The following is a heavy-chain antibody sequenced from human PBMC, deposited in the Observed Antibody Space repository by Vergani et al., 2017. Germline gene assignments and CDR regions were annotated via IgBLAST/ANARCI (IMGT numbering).Heavy chain of an antibody. D-gene: IGHD5-18*01. J-gene: IGHJ4*02. V-gene: IGHV3-21*01. Sequence: EVQLVESGGGLIQPGGSLRLSCAASGFTFSSYAMSWVRQAPGKGLEWVSAISRSSSYIYYADSGKGRFTISRDNAKNSLYLQMTSLRAEDTAVYYCARAVGYSYGYVDYWGQGTLVTVSS. CDR2: ISRSSSYI. CDR3: ARAVGYSYGYVDY. CDR1: GFTFSSYA.